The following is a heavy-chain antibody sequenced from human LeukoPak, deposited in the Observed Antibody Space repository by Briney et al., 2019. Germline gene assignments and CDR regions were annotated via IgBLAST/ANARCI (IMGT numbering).Heavy chain of an antibody. J-gene: IGHJ4*02. CDR2: MYYSGST. CDR3: ARASSGSYPKFDY. Sequence: SETLSLTCTVSGGSISRSSYYWGWLRQPPGKGLEWIGSMYYSGSTYYNPSLKSRVTISVDTSKNQFSLKLSSVTAADTAVYYCARASSGSYPKFDYWGQGTLVTVSS. D-gene: IGHD1-26*01. CDR1: GGSISRSSYY. V-gene: IGHV4-39*07.